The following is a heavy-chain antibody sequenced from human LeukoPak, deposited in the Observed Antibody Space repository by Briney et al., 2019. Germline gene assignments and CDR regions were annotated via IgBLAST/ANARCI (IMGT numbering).Heavy chain of an antibody. CDR1: GGSISSYY. Sequence: SETLSLTCTVSGGSISSYYWSWIRQPPGKGLEWIGYIYYSGSTNYNPSLKSRVTISVDTSKNQFSLKLSSVTAADTAVYYCAFYSSSWYAFDYWGQGTLVTVSS. D-gene: IGHD6-13*01. J-gene: IGHJ4*02. CDR2: IYYSGST. CDR3: AFYSSSWYAFDY. V-gene: IGHV4-59*01.